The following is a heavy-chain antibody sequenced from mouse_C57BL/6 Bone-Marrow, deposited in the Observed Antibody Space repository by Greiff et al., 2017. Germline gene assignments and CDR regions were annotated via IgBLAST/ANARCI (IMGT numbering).Heavy chain of an antibody. D-gene: IGHD4-1*01. V-gene: IGHV1-81*01. CDR2: IYPRSGNT. CDR3: ARNWPYAMDY. CDR1: GYTFTSYG. J-gene: IGHJ4*01. Sequence: VQLVESGAELARPGASVKLSCKASGYTFTSYGISWVKQRTGQGLEWIGEIYPRSGNTYYNEKFKGKATLTADKSSSTAYMELRSLTSEDSAVYFCARNWPYAMDYWGQGTSVTVSS.